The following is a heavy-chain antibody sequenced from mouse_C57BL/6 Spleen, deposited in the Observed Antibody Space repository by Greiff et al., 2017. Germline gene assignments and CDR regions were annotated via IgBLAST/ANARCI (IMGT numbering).Heavy chain of an antibody. D-gene: IGHD3-1*01. CDR2: ISDGGSYT. CDR3: ARDRD. V-gene: IGHV5-4*01. J-gene: IGHJ3*01. CDR1: GFTFSSYA. Sequence: EVQRVESGGGLVKPGGSLKLSCAASGFTFSSYAMSWVRQTPEKRLEWVATISDGGSYTYYPDNVKGRFTISRDNAKNNLYLQMSHLKSEDTAMYYCARDRDWGQGTLVTVSA.